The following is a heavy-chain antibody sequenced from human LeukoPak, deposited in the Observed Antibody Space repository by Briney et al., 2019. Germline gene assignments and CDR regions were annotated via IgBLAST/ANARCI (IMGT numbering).Heavy chain of an antibody. V-gene: IGHV3-23*01. D-gene: IGHD3-10*01. J-gene: IGHJ5*02. CDR3: ATSGSGSYYVS. CDR1: GFTFSSYA. Sequence: PGGSLRLSCAASGFTFSSYAMSWARQAPGEGLEWVSAISGSGGSTYYADSVKGRFTISRDNSKNTLYLQMNSLRAEDTAVYYCATSGSGSYYVSWGQGTLVTVSS. CDR2: ISGSGGST.